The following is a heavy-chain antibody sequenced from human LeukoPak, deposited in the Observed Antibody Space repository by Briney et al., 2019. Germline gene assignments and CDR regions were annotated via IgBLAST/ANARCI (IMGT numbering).Heavy chain of an antibody. V-gene: IGHV3-30*04. Sequence: AGGSLRLSCAASGFTFSNNAMHWVRQAPGKGLEWVAVITHDGNHKYNADSVKGRFTISRDNSKNTVYLQMNSLRAEDTAVYYCARDGDYYDSSGYTYYFDYWGQGTLVTVSS. CDR3: ARDGDYYDSSGYTYYFDY. D-gene: IGHD3-22*01. CDR2: ITHDGNHK. J-gene: IGHJ4*02. CDR1: GFTFSNNA.